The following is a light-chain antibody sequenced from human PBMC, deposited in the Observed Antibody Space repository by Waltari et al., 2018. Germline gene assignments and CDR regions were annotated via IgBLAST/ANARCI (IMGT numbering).Light chain of an antibody. CDR2: GAS. CDR3: QEYNTWLRWS. CDR1: QSVSSN. J-gene: IGKJ1*01. V-gene: IGKV3D-15*01. Sequence: EIVMTQSPATLSVSPGERATLSCRASQSVSSNLAWYQQKPSQAPRLLIFGASIRATGIPARFSGSGSGTEFTLTISSLQSEDFAVYYCQEYNTWLRWSFGQGTKVEIK.